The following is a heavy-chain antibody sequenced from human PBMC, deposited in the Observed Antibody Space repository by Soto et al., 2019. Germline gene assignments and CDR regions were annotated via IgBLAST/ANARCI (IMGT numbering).Heavy chain of an antibody. V-gene: IGHV4-34*01. CDR1: GGSFSGYY. Sequence: QVQLQQWGAGLLKPSETLSLTCAVYGGSFSGYYWSWIRQPPGKGLEWIGEINHSGSTNYNPSLKSRVTVSVVTSKNEFSLKLSSVTASDTAVYCCARLLRQDYDYIWGSDRYSFDYWGRGSLVTVSS. CDR3: ARLLRQDYDYIWGSDRYSFDY. J-gene: IGHJ4*02. D-gene: IGHD3-16*02. CDR2: INHSGST.